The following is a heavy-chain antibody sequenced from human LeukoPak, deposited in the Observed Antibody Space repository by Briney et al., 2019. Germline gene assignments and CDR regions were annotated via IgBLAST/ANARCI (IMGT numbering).Heavy chain of an antibody. CDR3: ARRGTKRGRCDN. CDR1: GGSNSSMSDY. Sequence: SETLSLTCAVSGGSNSSMSDYGGWIRQPPGKGLEWIGTIHYSGSTYYNPSLRSRVTISVDTSKNQLSLKLSSVTAADTAVYYCARRGTKRGRCDNWGARNPVTVSS. J-gene: IGHJ1*01. CDR2: IHYSGST. V-gene: IGHV4-39*01. D-gene: IGHD1-7*01.